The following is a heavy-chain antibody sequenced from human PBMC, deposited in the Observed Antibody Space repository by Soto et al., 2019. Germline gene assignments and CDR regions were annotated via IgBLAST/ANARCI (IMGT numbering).Heavy chain of an antibody. CDR1: GGTFSSYA. V-gene: IGHV1-69*13. Sequence: ASVKVSCKASGGTFSSYAISWVRQAPGQGLEWMGGIIPIFGTANYAQKFQGRVTITADESASTAYMELSSLRSEDTAVYYCARASEGYCGGDCYHEYFQHWGQGTLVTVSS. D-gene: IGHD2-21*02. CDR3: ARASEGYCGGDCYHEYFQH. J-gene: IGHJ1*01. CDR2: IIPIFGTA.